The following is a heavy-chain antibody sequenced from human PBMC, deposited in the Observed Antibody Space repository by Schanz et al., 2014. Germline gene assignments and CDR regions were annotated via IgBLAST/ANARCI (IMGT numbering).Heavy chain of an antibody. J-gene: IGHJ4*02. D-gene: IGHD2-21*01. V-gene: IGHV3-23*01. CDR1: GFTFRVFA. Sequence: VQLLESGGGLVQPGGSLRLSCAASGFTFRVFAMNWVRQAPGKGLEWVSGLTEGGGGTYYTDAVKGRFTISRDSSKNTMYLQMNSLRADDTAVYYCAKSKSQLPLFDYWGQGTLVAVSS. CDR3: AKSKSQLPLFDY. CDR2: LTEGGGGT.